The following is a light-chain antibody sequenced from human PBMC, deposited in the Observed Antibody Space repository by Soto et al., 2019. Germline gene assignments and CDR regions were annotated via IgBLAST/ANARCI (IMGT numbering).Light chain of an antibody. Sequence: EIVLTQSPGTLSLSPGERATLSCRASQSVNSLYLAWYQQKPGQAPRLLIYGGASRATGIPDRFSGSGSGTDFTLTISRLEPEDFAVYYCQYYSGSQTFGGGTKVEIK. CDR3: QYYSGSQT. CDR1: QSVNSLY. V-gene: IGKV3-20*01. J-gene: IGKJ4*01. CDR2: GGA.